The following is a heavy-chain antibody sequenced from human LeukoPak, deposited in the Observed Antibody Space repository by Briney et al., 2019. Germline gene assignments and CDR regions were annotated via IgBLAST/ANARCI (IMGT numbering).Heavy chain of an antibody. V-gene: IGHV4-59*08. CDR1: DGSFSSYS. CDR2: IYYSEST. Sequence: SETLSLTCTVSDGSFSSYSWNWIRQPPGRGLEWIGYIYYSESTIYNPSLRSRVTISIDTSKNQFSLKLTSVTAADTAVYYCARLKARDAFDIWGQGTMVTVSS. J-gene: IGHJ3*02. CDR3: ARLKARDAFDI.